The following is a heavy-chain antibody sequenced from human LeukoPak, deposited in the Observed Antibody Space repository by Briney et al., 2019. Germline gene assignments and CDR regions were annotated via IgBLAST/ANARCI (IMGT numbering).Heavy chain of an antibody. CDR2: INRDASEE. CDR1: GLTFSNFW. CDR3: ARGHHGLGV. V-gene: IGHV3-7*01. J-gene: IGHJ6*02. Sequence: GGSLRLSCAASGLTFSNFWMSWVRQAPGKGLEWVAQINRDASEESYVDSVKGRFTISRDNAKSSLYLQMNGLRDEDTAVYYCARGHHGLGVWGQGTTVTVSS.